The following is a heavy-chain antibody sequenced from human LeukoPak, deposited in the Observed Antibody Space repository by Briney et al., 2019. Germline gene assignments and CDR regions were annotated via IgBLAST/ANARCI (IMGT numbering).Heavy chain of an antibody. J-gene: IGHJ6*02. CDR1: GFTFSSYA. CDR3: ASNYVHYYYYYGMDV. D-gene: IGHD4-11*01. CDR2: ISYDGSNK. Sequence: GRSLRLSCAASGFTFSSYAMHWVRQAPGKGLEWVAVISYDGSNKYYADSVKGRFTISRDNSKNTLYPQMNSLRAEDTAVYYCASNYVHYYYYYGMDVWGQGTTVTVSS. V-gene: IGHV3-30-3*01.